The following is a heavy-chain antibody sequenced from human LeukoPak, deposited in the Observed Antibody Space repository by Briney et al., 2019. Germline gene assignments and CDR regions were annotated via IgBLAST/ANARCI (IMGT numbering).Heavy chain of an antibody. J-gene: IGHJ6*02. CDR2: ISWNSGSI. Sequence: SLRLSCAASGFTFDDYAMHWVRHAPGKGLEWVSGISWNSGSIGYADSVEGRFTISRANANNSLYLQMNSLRAEDTALYYCAKDLIGDQGYNGMDVWGQGTTVTVSS. D-gene: IGHD4-17*01. CDR3: AKDLIGDQGYNGMDV. V-gene: IGHV3-9*01. CDR1: GFTFDDYA.